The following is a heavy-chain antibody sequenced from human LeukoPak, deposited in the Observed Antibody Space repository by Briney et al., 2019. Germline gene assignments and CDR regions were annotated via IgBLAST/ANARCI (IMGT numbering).Heavy chain of an antibody. CDR3: ARGRRYCSGGSCHPYYYYYYYMDV. D-gene: IGHD2-15*01. CDR2: IYTSGST. V-gene: IGHV4-4*07. CDR1: GGSISSYY. J-gene: IGHJ6*03. Sequence: PSETLSLTCTVSGGSISSYYWSWIRQPAGKGLEWIGRIYTSGSTNYNPSLKSRVTMSVDTSKNQFSLKLSSVTAADTAVYYCARGRRYCSGGSCHPYYYYYYYMDVWGKGTTVTVSS.